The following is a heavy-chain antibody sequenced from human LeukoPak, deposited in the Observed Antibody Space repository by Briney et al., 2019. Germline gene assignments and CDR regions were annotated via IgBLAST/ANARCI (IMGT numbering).Heavy chain of an antibody. CDR1: GAPISNTDW. CDR3: ARASSASYSRYFDY. J-gene: IGHJ4*02. Sequence: SGTLSLTCAVSGAPISNTDWWSWVRQPPGKGLEWIGEVYHSGTTNYNPSLKSRVTISVDKSKNQFSLNLSSVTAADPAVYYCARASSASYSRYFDYWGQGTLVSVSS. CDR2: VYHSGTT. D-gene: IGHD1-26*01. V-gene: IGHV4-4*02.